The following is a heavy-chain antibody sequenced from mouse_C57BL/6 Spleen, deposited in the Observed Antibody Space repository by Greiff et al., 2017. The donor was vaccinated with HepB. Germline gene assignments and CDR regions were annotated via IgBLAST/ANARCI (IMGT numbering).Heavy chain of an antibody. J-gene: IGHJ4*01. CDR2: IYPGNSDT. CDR1: GYTFTSYW. D-gene: IGHD1-1*01. Sequence: VQLQQSGPVLARPGASVKMSCKTSGYTFTSYWMHWVKQRPGQGLEWIGAIYPGNSDTSYNQKFKGKAKLTAVKSASTAYMELSSLTNEDSAVYYCARDLLRDVYAIGHWGQVTSVTISS. V-gene: IGHV1-5*01. CDR3: ARDLLRDVYAIGH.